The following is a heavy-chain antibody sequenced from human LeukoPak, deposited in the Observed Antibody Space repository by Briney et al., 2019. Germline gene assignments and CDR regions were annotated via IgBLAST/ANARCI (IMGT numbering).Heavy chain of an antibody. CDR2: IFYSGST. J-gene: IGHJ4*02. Sequence: SASLSLTCSVSGGSISDRNYYWGWIRQSPGKGLDWIGSIFYSGSTYYKSSLKGRVTISADTSKNQFSLRLTSVTASDTAIYYCARQPPFFGDYGGYWGPGTLVTVSS. CDR1: GGSISDRNYY. V-gene: IGHV4-39*01. CDR3: ARQPPFFGDYGGY. D-gene: IGHD4/OR15-4a*01.